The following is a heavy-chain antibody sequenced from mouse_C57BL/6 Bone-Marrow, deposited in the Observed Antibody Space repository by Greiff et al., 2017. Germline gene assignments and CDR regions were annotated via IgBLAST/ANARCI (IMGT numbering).Heavy chain of an antibody. CDR3: ARGDYSYAMDY. J-gene: IGHJ4*01. D-gene: IGHD2-12*01. Sequence: VQLQQSGPELVKPGASVKISCKASGYAFSSSWMNWVKQRPGKGLEWIGRIYPGDGDTNYNGKFKGKATLTADKSSSTAYMQLSSLTSEDSAVYFCARGDYSYAMDYWCQGTSVTVSS. V-gene: IGHV1-82*01. CDR1: GYAFSSSW. CDR2: IYPGDGDT.